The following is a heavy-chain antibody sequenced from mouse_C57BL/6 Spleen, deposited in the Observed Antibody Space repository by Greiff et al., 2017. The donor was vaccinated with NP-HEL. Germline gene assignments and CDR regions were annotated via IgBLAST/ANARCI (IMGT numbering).Heavy chain of an antibody. CDR1: GYTFTSYW. D-gene: IGHD2-2*01. Sequence: QVHVKQPGTELVKPGASVKLSCKASGYTFTSYWMHWVKQRPGQGLEWIGNINPSNGGTNYNEKFKSKATLTVDKSSSTAYMQLSSLTSEDSAVYYCAREIGYDGDYAMDYWGQGTSVTVSS. V-gene: IGHV1-53*01. CDR3: AREIGYDGDYAMDY. J-gene: IGHJ4*01. CDR2: INPSNGGT.